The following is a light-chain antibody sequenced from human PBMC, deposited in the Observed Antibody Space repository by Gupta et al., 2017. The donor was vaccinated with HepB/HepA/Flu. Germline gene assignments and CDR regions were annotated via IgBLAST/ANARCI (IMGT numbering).Light chain of an antibody. CDR3: QSYDSSLSGVV. CDR1: SSNIGAGYD. V-gene: IGLV1-40*01. J-gene: IGLJ2*01. Sequence: QSVLTLLPSVSVAPGQRVTTSCTGSSSNIGAGYDVHWYQQLPGTAPKLLIYGNSNRPSGVPDRFSGSKSGTSASLAITGLQAEDEADYYCQSYDSSLSGVVFGGGTKLTVL. CDR2: GNS.